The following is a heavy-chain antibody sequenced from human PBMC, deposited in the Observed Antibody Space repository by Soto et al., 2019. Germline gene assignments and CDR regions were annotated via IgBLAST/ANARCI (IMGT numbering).Heavy chain of an antibody. J-gene: IGHJ6*02. CDR2: IYYSGST. V-gene: IGHV4-31*03. Sequence: QVQLQESGPGLVKPSQTLSLTCTVSGGSISSGGDYWSCIRQHPGKGLEWIGYIYYSGSTYYNPSLKSRVTVSVDTSKNQFSLKLSSVTAADTAVYYCARDRSTMVRGVTFFGMDVWGQRTTVTVSS. D-gene: IGHD3-10*01. CDR1: GGSISSGGDY. CDR3: ARDRSTMVRGVTFFGMDV.